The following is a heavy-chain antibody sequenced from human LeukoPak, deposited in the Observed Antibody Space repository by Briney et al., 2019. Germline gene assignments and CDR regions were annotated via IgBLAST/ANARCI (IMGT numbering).Heavy chain of an antibody. D-gene: IGHD3-3*01. CDR3: AGIGGRYYDFWSGYSDY. CDR2: INHSGST. Sequence: PSETLSLTCAVYGGSFSGYYWSWIRQPPGKGLEWIGEINHSGSTNYNPSLKSRVTISVDTSKNQFSLKLSSVTAADTAVYYCAGIGGRYYDFWSGYSDYWGQGTLVTVSS. V-gene: IGHV4-34*01. J-gene: IGHJ4*02. CDR1: GGSFSGYY.